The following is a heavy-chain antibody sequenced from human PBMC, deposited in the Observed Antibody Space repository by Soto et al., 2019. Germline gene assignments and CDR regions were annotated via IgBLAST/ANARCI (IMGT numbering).Heavy chain of an antibody. Sequence: HPGGSLRLSCAASGLTFSSYAMSWVRQAPGKGLEWVSAISGSGGSTFYADSVKGRFTISRDNSKNTLFLQMNSLRSEDTAVYYCAGRIAVAGKLAYWGQGTLVTVSS. CDR1: GLTFSSYA. J-gene: IGHJ4*02. CDR2: ISGSGGST. V-gene: IGHV3-23*01. CDR3: AGRIAVAGKLAY. D-gene: IGHD6-19*01.